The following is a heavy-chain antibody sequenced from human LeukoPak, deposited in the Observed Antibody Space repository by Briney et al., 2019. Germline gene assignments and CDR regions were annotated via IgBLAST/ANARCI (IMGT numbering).Heavy chain of an antibody. CDR2: INHSGST. J-gene: IGHJ4*02. D-gene: IGHD3-22*01. Sequence: SETLSLTCAVYGGSFSGYYWSWIRQPPGKGLEWIGEINHSGSTNYNPSLKSRVTISVDTSKNQFSLKLSSVTAADTAVYYCAGGPEPNSSGYSGDPPFDSWGQGTLVTVSS. CDR1: GGSFSGYY. V-gene: IGHV4-34*01. CDR3: AGGPEPNSSGYSGDPPFDS.